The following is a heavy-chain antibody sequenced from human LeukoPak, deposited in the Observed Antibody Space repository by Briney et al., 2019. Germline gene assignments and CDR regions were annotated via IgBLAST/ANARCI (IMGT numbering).Heavy chain of an antibody. Sequence: SETLSLTCTVSGGSISSGGYSWSWIRQPPGKGLEWIGYIYYSGSTYYNPSLKSRVTISVDTSKSQFSLKLSSVTAADTAVYYCASRSGSYSRGGFDPWGQGTLVTVSS. CDR1: GGSISSGGYS. V-gene: IGHV4-30-4*07. J-gene: IGHJ5*02. CDR2: IYYSGST. D-gene: IGHD1-26*01. CDR3: ASRSGSYSRGGFDP.